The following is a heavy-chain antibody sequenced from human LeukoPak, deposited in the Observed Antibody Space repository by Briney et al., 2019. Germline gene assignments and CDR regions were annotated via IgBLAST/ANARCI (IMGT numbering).Heavy chain of an antibody. Sequence: GGSLRLSCAASGFTFSSYGMHWVRQAPGKGLEWVAFIRYDGSNKYYADSVKGRFTISRDNSKNTLYLQMNSLRAEDTAVYYCAKGYGSGYYYYGMDVWGPGTTVTVSS. J-gene: IGHJ6*02. CDR1: GFTFSSYG. CDR3: AKGYGSGYYYYGMDV. CDR2: IRYDGSNK. D-gene: IGHD3-10*01. V-gene: IGHV3-30*02.